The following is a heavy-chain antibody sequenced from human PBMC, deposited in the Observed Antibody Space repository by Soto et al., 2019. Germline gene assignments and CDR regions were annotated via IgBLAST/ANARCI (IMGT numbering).Heavy chain of an antibody. Sequence: ASVKVSCKASGYTFTGYYMHWVRQAPGQGLEWMGWINPNSGGTNYAQKFQGWVTMTRDTSISTVYMELSSLRSDDTAVYYCAIEALADLNCFVFWGQGTQVTVSS. V-gene: IGHV1-2*04. CDR3: AIEALADLNCFVF. CDR1: GYTFTGYY. D-gene: IGHD6-19*01. CDR2: INPNSGGT. J-gene: IGHJ4*02.